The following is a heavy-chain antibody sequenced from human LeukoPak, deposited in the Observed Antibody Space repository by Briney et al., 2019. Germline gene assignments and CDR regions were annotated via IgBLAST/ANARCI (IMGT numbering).Heavy chain of an antibody. V-gene: IGHV3-21*01. J-gene: IGHJ4*02. CDR1: RFTFSSYS. CDR2: ITSGSSYI. CDR3: ARDLRIVSGSYLDY. Sequence: GGSLRLSCAASRFTFSSYSMNWVRQAPGQRLEWVSSITSGSSYIYYADSVKGRFISSRDNTKNSLYLQMNSLRAEDTAIYYCARDLRIVSGSYLDYWGQGTLVTVSS. D-gene: IGHD1-26*01.